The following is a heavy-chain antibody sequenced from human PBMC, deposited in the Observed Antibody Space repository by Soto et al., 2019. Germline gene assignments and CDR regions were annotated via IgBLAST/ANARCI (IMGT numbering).Heavy chain of an antibody. CDR2: ISYDGSNK. CDR3: ARDLVIVVGRAFDI. V-gene: IGHV3-30-3*01. J-gene: IGHJ3*02. Sequence: GGSLRLSCAASGFTFSSYAMHWVRQAPGKGLEWVAVISYDGSNKYYADSVKGRFTISRDNSKNTLYLQMNSLRAEDTAVYYCARDLVIVVGRAFDIWGQGTMVTVS. CDR1: GFTFSSYA. D-gene: IGHD3-22*01.